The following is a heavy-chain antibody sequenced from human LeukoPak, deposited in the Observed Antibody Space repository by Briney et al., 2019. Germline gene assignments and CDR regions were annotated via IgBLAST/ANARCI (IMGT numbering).Heavy chain of an antibody. CDR1: GFTFSSYA. Sequence: GGSLRLSCAASGFTFSSYAMSWVRQAPGKGLEWVSAISGSGGSTYYADSVKGRFIISRDNSKNTLYLQMNSLRAEDTAVYYCAKGSRLAVAGTYYYYGMDVWGQGTTVTVSS. V-gene: IGHV3-23*01. D-gene: IGHD6-19*01. CDR2: ISGSGGST. J-gene: IGHJ6*02. CDR3: AKGSRLAVAGTYYYYGMDV.